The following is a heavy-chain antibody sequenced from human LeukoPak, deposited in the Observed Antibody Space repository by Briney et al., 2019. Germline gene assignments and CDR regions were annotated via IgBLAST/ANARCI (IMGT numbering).Heavy chain of an antibody. V-gene: IGHV3-11*01. CDR1: GFTFSDYY. Sequence: GGSLRLSCAASGFTFSDYYMSCIRQAPGKGLECVSYISSSGSTIYYADSVKGLFPISREIAKNSLYPQMNSLSPEDTAVYYCASDKGRKYYFEHWGQRPLVTV. J-gene: IGHJ4*02. CDR3: ASDKGRKYYFEH. D-gene: IGHD1-26*01. CDR2: ISSSGSTI.